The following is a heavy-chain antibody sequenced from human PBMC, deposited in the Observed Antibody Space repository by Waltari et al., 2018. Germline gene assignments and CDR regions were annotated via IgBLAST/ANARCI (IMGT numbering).Heavy chain of an antibody. CDR2: IYHNGST. J-gene: IGHJ4*02. CDR3: ARDAIRAALDH. D-gene: IGHD6-25*01. CDR1: GGSLRSTNW. Sequence: QVQLQESGPGLVKPSGTLSLTCAVSGGSLRSTNWLSWVRQPPGRGLEWIGEIYHNGSTSYNPSLGRRVTVSVDKSKNQFSLKVTSVTAADTAVYYCARDAIRAALDHWGPGILVTVSS. V-gene: IGHV4-4*02.